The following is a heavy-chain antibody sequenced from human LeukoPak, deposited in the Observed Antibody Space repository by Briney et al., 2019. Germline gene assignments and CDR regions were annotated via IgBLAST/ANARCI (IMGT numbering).Heavy chain of an antibody. J-gene: IGHJ4*02. Sequence: GSSVKVSCKASGGTFSSYAISWVRQAPGQGLEWMGGIIPIFGTANYAQKFQGRVTITADESTSTAYMELSSLRSDDTAVYYCAAQGYSVGSGSYWDFDYWGQGTLVTVSS. V-gene: IGHV1-69*01. CDR2: IIPIFGTA. D-gene: IGHD3-10*01. CDR1: GGTFSSYA. CDR3: AAQGYSVGSGSYWDFDY.